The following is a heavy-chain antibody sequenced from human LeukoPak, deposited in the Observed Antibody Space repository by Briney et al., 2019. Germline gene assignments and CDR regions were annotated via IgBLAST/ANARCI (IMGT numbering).Heavy chain of an antibody. CDR2: ISYDGSNK. D-gene: IGHD6-19*01. V-gene: IGHV3-30*04. J-gene: IGHJ6*02. CDR1: GFTFSSYA. CDR3: ARDLYSSGWYGSYYYYYGMDV. Sequence: PGGSLRLSCAASGFTFSSYAMHWVRQAPGKGLGWVAVISYDGSNKYYADSVKGRFTISRDNSKNTLYLQMNSLRAEDTAVYYCARDLYSSGWYGSYYYYYGMDVWGQGTTVTVSS.